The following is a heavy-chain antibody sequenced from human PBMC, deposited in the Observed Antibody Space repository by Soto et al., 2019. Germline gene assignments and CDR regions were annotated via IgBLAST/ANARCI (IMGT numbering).Heavy chain of an antibody. J-gene: IGHJ6*02. V-gene: IGHV5-10-1*01. D-gene: IGHD2-2*01. CDR2: IDPTDSYT. CDR3: ARRYCSSASCQRNYYGMDV. Sequence: PGESLKISCKGSGYSFTNYWISWVRQMPGKGLEWMGRIDPTDSYTNYSPSFQGHVTISVDKSISTAYLQWSSLKASDTAMYYCARRYCSSASCQRNYYGMDVWGQGTTVTVSS. CDR1: GYSFTNYW.